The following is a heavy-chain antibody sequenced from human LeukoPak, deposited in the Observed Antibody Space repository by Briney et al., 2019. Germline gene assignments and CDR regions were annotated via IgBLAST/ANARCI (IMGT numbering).Heavy chain of an antibody. CDR2: IWSNGRNK. CDR3: AKVCYDSSGYYSGFDY. J-gene: IGHJ4*02. Sequence: GGSLRLSCAASGFTFSNYGMHWVRQAPGKGLEWVAVIWSNGRNKYYADSVKGRFTISRDNSKNTLDLQMNSLRAEDTAVYYCAKVCYDSSGYYSGFDYWGQGTLVTVSS. D-gene: IGHD3-22*01. CDR1: GFTFSNYG. V-gene: IGHV3-33*06.